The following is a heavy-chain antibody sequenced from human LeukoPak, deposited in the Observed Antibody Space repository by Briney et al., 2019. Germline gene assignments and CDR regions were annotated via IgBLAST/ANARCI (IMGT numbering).Heavy chain of an antibody. CDR3: ARERGGQDWDFDL. V-gene: IGHV3-33*01. D-gene: IGHD3-10*01. CDR2: IWDDGSNK. Sequence: GRSLRLSCAVSGFNLSNYDMDWVRQAPGKGLEWVAVIWDDGSNKYYEEYVKGRFIISRDISKKMLYLQMNNLRAEDTAVYYCARERGGQDWDFDLWGRGTLVTVSS. J-gene: IGHJ2*01. CDR1: GFNLSNYD.